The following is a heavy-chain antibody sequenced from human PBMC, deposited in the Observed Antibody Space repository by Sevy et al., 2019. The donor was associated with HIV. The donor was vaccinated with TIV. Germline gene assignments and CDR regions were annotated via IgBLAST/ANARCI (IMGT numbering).Heavy chain of an antibody. Sequence: SETLSLTCTVSGGSISSYYWSWIRQPAGKGLEWIGRIYTSGSTNYNPSLKSRVTMSVDTYENQFSLKLSSVTAADTAVYYCARGGTRPGYFDYWGQGTLVTVSS. V-gene: IGHV4-4*07. J-gene: IGHJ4*02. CDR2: IYTSGST. CDR3: ARGGTRPGYFDY. D-gene: IGHD1-1*01. CDR1: GGSISSYY.